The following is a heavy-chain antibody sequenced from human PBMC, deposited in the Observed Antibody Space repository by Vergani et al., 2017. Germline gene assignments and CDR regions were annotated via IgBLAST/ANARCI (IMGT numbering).Heavy chain of an antibody. CDR2: IYYSGST. D-gene: IGHD5-18*01. Sequence: QLQLQESGPGLVKPSEALSLTCTVSGGSISSRSYYLGWIRQPPGKGLEWIGSIYYSGSTYYNPSLKSRVTISVDTSKNQFALKLSSVTAADTAVYYCARQGGYSYGFNFDYWGQGTLVTVSS. CDR1: GGSISSRSYY. J-gene: IGHJ4*02. V-gene: IGHV4-39*01. CDR3: ARQGGYSYGFNFDY.